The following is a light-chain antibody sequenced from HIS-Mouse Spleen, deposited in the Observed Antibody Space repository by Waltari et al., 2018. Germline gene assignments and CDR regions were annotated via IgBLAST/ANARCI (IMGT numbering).Light chain of an antibody. CDR2: EDS. J-gene: IGLJ2*01. CDR1: ALPKTY. CDR3: YSTDSSGNHRV. V-gene: IGLV3-10*01. Sequence: SYELTQPPSVSVSPGQTARITCSGDALPKTYAYWYQQKSGQAPVLVIYEDSKRPSGIPERFSGSRSGTMATWTISGAQVEDEADYYCYSTDSSGNHRVFGGGTKLTVL.